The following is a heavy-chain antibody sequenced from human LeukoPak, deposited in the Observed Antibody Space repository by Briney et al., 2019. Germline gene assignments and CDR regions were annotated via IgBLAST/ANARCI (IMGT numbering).Heavy chain of an antibody. V-gene: IGHV4-34*01. J-gene: IGHJ4*02. CDR3: ARSGDYVFDY. D-gene: IGHD4-17*01. CDR2: INHSGST. Sequence: SETLSLTCAVYGGSFSGYYWSWIRQPPGKGLVWIGEINHSGSTNYNPSLKSRVTISVDTSKNQFSLKLSSVTAADTAVYYCARSGDYVFDYWGQGTLVTVSS. CDR1: GGSFSGYY.